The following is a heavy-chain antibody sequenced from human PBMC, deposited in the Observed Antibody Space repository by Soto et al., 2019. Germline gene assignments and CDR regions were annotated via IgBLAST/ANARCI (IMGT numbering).Heavy chain of an antibody. V-gene: IGHV3-74*01. Sequence: GGSLRLSCAASGFRFENQWMYWVRQAPGKGLVWVSRINDSGSHTSYAGSVRGRFTISRDTSKNTLYLQMNSLRVEDTAVYYCARLPGGTAPRPAYWGQGTPVTVSS. CDR3: ARLPGGTAPRPAY. J-gene: IGHJ4*02. CDR2: INDSGSHT. D-gene: IGHD6-6*01. CDR1: GFRFENQW.